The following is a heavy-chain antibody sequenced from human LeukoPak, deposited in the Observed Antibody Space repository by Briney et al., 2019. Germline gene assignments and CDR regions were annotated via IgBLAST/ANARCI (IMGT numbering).Heavy chain of an antibody. CDR3: AKGEQWLVSPFDY. CDR1: GFTFSSYS. V-gene: IGHV3-21*04. CDR2: ISSSSSYI. Sequence: PGGSLRLSCAASGFTFSSYSMNWVRQAPGKGLEWVSSISSSSSYIYYADSVKGRFTISRDNSKNTLYLQMNSLRAEDTAVYYCAKGEQWLVSPFDYWGQGTLVTVSS. D-gene: IGHD6-19*01. J-gene: IGHJ4*02.